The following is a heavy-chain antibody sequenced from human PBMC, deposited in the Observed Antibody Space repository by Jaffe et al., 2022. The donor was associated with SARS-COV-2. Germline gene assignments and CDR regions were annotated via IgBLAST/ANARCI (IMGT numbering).Heavy chain of an antibody. CDR1: GYSYTNYG. V-gene: IGHV1-18*01. CDR2: ISVHNGNT. D-gene: IGHD5-12*01. J-gene: IGHJ4*02. Sequence: QVQLVQSGAEVKKPGASVKVSCKASGYSYTNYGFSWVRQAPGQGLEWMGWISVHNGNTNYAQKFLGRVTMTTDTSTNTAYMELRSLRSDDTAVYYCARDLRGGGYGGESGYWGQGTLVTVSS. CDR3: ARDLRGGGYGGESGY.